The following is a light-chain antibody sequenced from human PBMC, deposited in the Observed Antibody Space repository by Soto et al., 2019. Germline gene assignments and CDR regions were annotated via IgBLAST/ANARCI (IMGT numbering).Light chain of an antibody. CDR2: AAS. J-gene: IGKJ1*01. CDR1: QNINIY. Sequence: DIQMTQSPSSLSASVRDIVTITCRASQNINIYLNWYQQKPGQAPKLLIYAASSLQSGVPSRFSGTGSGTDFTRTISSLQPEDFATDSCQQSYSTPWTCGQGTKVESK. CDR3: QQSYSTPWT. V-gene: IGKV1-39*01.